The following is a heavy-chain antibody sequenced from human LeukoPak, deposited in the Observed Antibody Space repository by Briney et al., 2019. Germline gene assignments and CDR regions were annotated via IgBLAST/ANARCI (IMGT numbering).Heavy chain of an antibody. D-gene: IGHD1-14*01. CDR1: GGSFSGYY. Sequence: SETLSLTCAVYGGSFSGYYWSWIRQPPGKGLEWIGEINHSGSPNYNPSLKSRVTISVDTSKNQFSLKLSSVTAADTAVYFCTRSGLTGMRKYPRADYYYYGMDVWGQGTAVTVSS. CDR2: INHSGSP. CDR3: TRSGLTGMRKYPRADYYYYGMDV. V-gene: IGHV4-34*01. J-gene: IGHJ6*02.